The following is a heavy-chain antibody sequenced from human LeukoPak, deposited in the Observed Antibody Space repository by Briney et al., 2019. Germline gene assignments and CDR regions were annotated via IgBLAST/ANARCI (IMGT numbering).Heavy chain of an antibody. CDR3: ARRRGTAQAFDY. V-gene: IGHV4-59*01. CDR1: GGSISSYY. Sequence: SETLSLTCTVSGGSISSYYWSWIRQPPGKGLEWIGYIYYSGSTNYNPSLKSRVTISVDTSKNQFSLKLSSVTAADTAVYYCARRRGTAQAFDYWGQGTLVTVSS. J-gene: IGHJ4*02. D-gene: IGHD6-13*01. CDR2: IYYSGST.